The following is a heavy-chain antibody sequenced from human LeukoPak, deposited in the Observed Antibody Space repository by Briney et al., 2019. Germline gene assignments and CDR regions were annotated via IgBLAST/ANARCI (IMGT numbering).Heavy chain of an antibody. D-gene: IGHD2-15*01. Sequence: ASVKVSCKASGYTFTSYGISWVRQAPGQGLEWMGWISAYNGNTNCAQKLQGRVTMTTDTSTSTAYMELRSLRSDDTAVYYCARSGGYCSGGSCYSEYYFDCWGQGTLVTVSS. CDR1: GYTFTSYG. CDR3: ARSGGYCSGGSCYSEYYFDC. V-gene: IGHV1-18*01. CDR2: ISAYNGNT. J-gene: IGHJ4*02.